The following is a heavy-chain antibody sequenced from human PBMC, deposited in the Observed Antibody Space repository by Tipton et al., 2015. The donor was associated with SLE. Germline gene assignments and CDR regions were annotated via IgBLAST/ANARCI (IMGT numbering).Heavy chain of an antibody. CDR1: GGSISSGAYY. Sequence: TLSLTCTVSGGSISSGAYYWGWIRQSPVEGLEWIASMYYSGSPYYNPSLKSRLTMSVDTSKNEFSLRLSSVTATDTAVYYCARLPTLDRSSTWQYYYAMDVWGQGTTVIVSS. V-gene: IGHV4-39*01. D-gene: IGHD6-13*01. J-gene: IGHJ6*02. CDR2: MYYSGSP. CDR3: ARLPTLDRSSTWQYYYAMDV.